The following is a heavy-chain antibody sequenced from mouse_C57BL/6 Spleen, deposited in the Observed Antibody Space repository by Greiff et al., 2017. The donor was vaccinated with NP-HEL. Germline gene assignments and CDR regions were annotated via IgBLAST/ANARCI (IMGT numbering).Heavy chain of an antibody. V-gene: IGHV1-22*01. CDR2: INPNNGGT. J-gene: IGHJ2*01. CDR3: ASTDYGNYHFDY. CDR1: GYTFTDYN. Sequence: VQLQQSGPELVKPGASVKMSCKASGYTFTDYNMHWVKQSHGKSLEWIGYINPNNGGTSYNQKFKGKATLTVNKSSSTAYMGLRSLTSEESAVYYCASTDYGNYHFDYWGQGTTLTVSS. D-gene: IGHD2-1*01.